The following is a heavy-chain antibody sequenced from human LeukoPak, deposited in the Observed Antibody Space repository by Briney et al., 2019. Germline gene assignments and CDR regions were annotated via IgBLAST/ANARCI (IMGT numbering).Heavy chain of an antibody. Sequence: TGGSLRLSCEASGFTFDDYAMHWVRPAPGKGLEWVSGISWNSGSIGYADSVRGRFTISRDNAKNSLYVQMNSLRVEDTAVYYCARGRTYHRLWGQGTLVTVSS. J-gene: IGHJ4*02. CDR2: ISWNSGSI. V-gene: IGHV3-9*01. CDR1: GFTFDDYA. CDR3: ARGRTYHRL. D-gene: IGHD3-16*02.